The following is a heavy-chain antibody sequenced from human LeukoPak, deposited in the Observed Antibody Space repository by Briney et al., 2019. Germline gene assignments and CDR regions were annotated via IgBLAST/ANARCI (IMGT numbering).Heavy chain of an antibody. CDR1: GFTFSNYE. J-gene: IGHJ4*02. V-gene: IGHV3-48*03. D-gene: IGHD4-23*01. Sequence: GGSLRLSCAASGFTFSNYEMHWVRQAPGKGLEWVSYISSSGSDIYYADSVKGRFTISRDNAKNSLYLHMNSLRAEDTAVYYCARDYGGSSPIDYWGQGTLVTVSS. CDR2: ISSSGSDI. CDR3: ARDYGGSSPIDY.